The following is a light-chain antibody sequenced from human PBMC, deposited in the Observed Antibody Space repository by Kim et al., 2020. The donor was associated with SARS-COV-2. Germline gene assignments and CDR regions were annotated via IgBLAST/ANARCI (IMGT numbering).Light chain of an antibody. Sequence: SPGERATLSCRASQSVSSNLAWYQQKPGQAPRLLIYGASTRATGIPARFSGSGSGTEFTLTISRLQSEDFAVYYCQQYNNWPTMYTFGQGTKLEI. CDR2: GAS. CDR3: QQYNNWPTMYT. CDR1: QSVSSN. J-gene: IGKJ2*01. V-gene: IGKV3-15*01.